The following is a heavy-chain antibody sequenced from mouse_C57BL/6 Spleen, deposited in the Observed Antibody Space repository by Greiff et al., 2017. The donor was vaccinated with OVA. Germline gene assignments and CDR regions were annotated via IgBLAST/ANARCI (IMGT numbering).Heavy chain of an antibody. CDR1: GYTFTDYY. CDR2: INPYNGGT. D-gene: IGHD3-3*01. Sequence: EVQGVESGPVLVKPGASVKMSCKASGYTFTDYYMNWVKQSPGKSLEWIGVINPYNGGTSYNQKFKGKATLTVDKSSSTAYMELNSLTSEDSAVYYCARGTRAMDYWGQGTSVTVSS. V-gene: IGHV1-19*01. J-gene: IGHJ4*01. CDR3: ARGTRAMDY.